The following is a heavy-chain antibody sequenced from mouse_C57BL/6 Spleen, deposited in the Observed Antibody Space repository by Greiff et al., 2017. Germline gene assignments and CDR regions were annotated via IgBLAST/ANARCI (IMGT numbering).Heavy chain of an antibody. CDR1: GFTFSNYW. J-gene: IGHJ3*01. CDR3: AGGGYRFAY. V-gene: IGHV6-3*01. Sequence: EVMLVESGGGLVQPGGSMKLSCVASGFTFSNYWMNWVRQSPEKGLEWVAQIRLKSDNYATHYAESVKGRFTISRDDSKSSVYLQMNNLRAEDTGIYYCAGGGYRFAYWGQGTLVTVSA. CDR2: IRLKSDNYAT.